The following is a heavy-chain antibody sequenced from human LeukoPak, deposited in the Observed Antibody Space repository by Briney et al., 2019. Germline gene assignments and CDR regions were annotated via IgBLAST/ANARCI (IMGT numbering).Heavy chain of an antibody. Sequence: PGGSLRLSCAASAFSVSSNYMSWVRQAPGKGLEWLSVIYSGGSTDYADSVKGRFTISRDNSKNPLYLQMNSLRAEDTAVYYCARGPYSEGRGFDYWGQGTLVTVSS. J-gene: IGHJ4*02. CDR2: IYSGGST. V-gene: IGHV3-53*01. CDR1: AFSVSSNY. D-gene: IGHD6-13*01. CDR3: ARGPYSEGRGFDY.